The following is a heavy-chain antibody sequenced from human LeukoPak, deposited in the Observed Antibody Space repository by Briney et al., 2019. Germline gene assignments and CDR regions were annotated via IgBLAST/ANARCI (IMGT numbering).Heavy chain of an antibody. D-gene: IGHD3-22*01. CDR1: GFTFSNYW. Sequence: PGGSLRLSCAASGFTFSNYWMSWVRQAPGKGLEWVSNINQDGSEKYYVDSVKGRFTISRDNAKNSLYLQMNSLRAEDTAVYYCASLITLMPLGPYGMDVWGQGTTVTVSS. J-gene: IGHJ6*02. CDR2: INQDGSEK. CDR3: ASLITLMPLGPYGMDV. V-gene: IGHV3-7*03.